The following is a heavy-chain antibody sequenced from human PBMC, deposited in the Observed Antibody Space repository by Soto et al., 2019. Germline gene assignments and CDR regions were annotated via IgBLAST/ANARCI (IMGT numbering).Heavy chain of an antibody. CDR1: GFTFSSYG. Sequence: QVQLVESGGGVVQPGRSLRLSCAASGFTFSSYGMHWVRQAPGKGLEWVAVISYDGSNKYYADSVKGRFTISRDNSKNTLYLPMNSLRAEDTAVYYCAKDLRDGYTVPDYWGQGTLVTVSP. D-gene: IGHD5-12*01. CDR3: AKDLRDGYTVPDY. CDR2: ISYDGSNK. V-gene: IGHV3-30*18. J-gene: IGHJ4*02.